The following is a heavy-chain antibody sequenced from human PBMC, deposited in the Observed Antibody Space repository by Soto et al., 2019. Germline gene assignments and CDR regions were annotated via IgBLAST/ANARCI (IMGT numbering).Heavy chain of an antibody. J-gene: IGHJ6*02. CDR2: ISSSGSTI. CDR1: GFPFSDYY. D-gene: IGHD4-17*01. Sequence: QVQLVESGGGLVKPGGSLRLSCAASGFPFSDYYMSWIRQAPGKVREWVSYISSSGSTIYYADSVKGRFTISRGNAKNSLYLQMNSLRAEDTAVYYCAGPTVTPHYGMDVWGQGTTVTVSS. CDR3: AGPTVTPHYGMDV. V-gene: IGHV3-11*01.